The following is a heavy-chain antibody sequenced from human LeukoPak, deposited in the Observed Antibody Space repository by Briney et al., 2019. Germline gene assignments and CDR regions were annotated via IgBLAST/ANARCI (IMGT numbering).Heavy chain of an antibody. Sequence: QPGGSLRLSCAASGFTFSTYALSWVRQAPGKGLEWVSGISSSAHSTYYTDSMKGRFTISRDNSKNTLYLQMNSLRAEDTAVYYCARNSYSSGYFFFDYWGQGALLTVSS. CDR1: GFTFSTYA. D-gene: IGHD6-19*01. J-gene: IGHJ4*02. CDR3: ARNSYSSGYFFFDY. CDR2: ISSSAHST. V-gene: IGHV3-23*01.